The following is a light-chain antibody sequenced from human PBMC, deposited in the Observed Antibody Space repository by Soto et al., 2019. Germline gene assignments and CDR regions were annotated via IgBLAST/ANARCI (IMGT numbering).Light chain of an antibody. Sequence: IVMTQSPATLSVSPGDEVTLSCRASENVGTNLAWYQQKPGQAPRLLIYGSSTRATGIPATFSGSGSGREFTLTISSLQSEESAIYYCQQYNNWGLSFGGGTKVEIK. J-gene: IGKJ4*01. CDR1: ENVGTN. V-gene: IGKV3D-15*01. CDR2: GSS. CDR3: QQYNNWGLS.